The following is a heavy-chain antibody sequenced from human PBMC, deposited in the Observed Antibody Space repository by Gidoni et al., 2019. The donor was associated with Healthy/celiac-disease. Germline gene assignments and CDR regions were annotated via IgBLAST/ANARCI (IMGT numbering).Heavy chain of an antibody. V-gene: IGHV4-30-2*01. Sequence: QLQLQESGSGLVKPSQTLSLTCAVSGGSISSGGYSWSWIRQPPGKGLEWIGYIYHSGSTYDNPSLKSRVTISVDRSKNQFSLKLSSVTAADTAVYYCASGYDFWSGYYIEWGQGTLVTVSS. CDR2: IYHSGST. D-gene: IGHD3-3*01. J-gene: IGHJ4*02. CDR3: ASGYDFWSGYYIE. CDR1: GGSISSGGYS.